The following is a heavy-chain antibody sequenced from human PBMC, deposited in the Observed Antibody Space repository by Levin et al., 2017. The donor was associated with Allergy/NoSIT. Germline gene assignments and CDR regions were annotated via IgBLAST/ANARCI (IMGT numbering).Heavy chain of an antibody. CDR1: GDSISSFF. CDR3: ARATRSSLIYYFDY. D-gene: IGHD5-12*01. J-gene: IGHJ4*02. V-gene: IGHV4-59*01. Sequence: SETLSLTCTVSGDSISSFFWSWIRQPPGKGLEWIGYMSFSGSTNFNPSLKSRVTISVDTSKNQFSLRLGSVTAADTAVYYCARATRSSLIYYFDYWGPGTLVTVSS. CDR2: MSFSGST.